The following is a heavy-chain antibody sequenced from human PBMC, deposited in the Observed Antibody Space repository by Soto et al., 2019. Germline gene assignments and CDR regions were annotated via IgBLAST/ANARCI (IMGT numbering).Heavy chain of an antibody. CDR2: ISYDGSNK. J-gene: IGHJ4*02. V-gene: IGHV3-30-3*01. CDR3: ARDSSSGYYFFDY. Sequence: GGSLRLSCAASGFTFSSYAMHWVRQAPGKGLEWVAVISYDGSNKYYADSVKGRFTISRDNSKNTLYLQMNSLRAEDTAVYYCARDSSSGYYFFDYWGQGTLVTVSS. D-gene: IGHD3-22*01. CDR1: GFTFSSYA.